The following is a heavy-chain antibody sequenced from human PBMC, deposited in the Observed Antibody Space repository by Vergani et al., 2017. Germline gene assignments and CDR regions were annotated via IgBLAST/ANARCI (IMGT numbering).Heavy chain of an antibody. V-gene: IGHV4-34*01. Sequence: QVQLQQWGAGLLKPSETLSLTCAVYGGSFSGYYWSWNRQPPGKGLEWIGEINHSGSTNYNPSLKSRVTISVDTSKNQFSLKLSSVTAADTAVYYCARARFLEWSDFDYWGQGTLVTVSS. CDR1: GGSFSGYY. D-gene: IGHD3-3*01. CDR2: INHSGST. J-gene: IGHJ4*02. CDR3: ARARFLEWSDFDY.